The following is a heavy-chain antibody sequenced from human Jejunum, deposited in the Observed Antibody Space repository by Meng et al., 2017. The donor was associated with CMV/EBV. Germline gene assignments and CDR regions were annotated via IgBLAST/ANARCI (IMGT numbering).Heavy chain of an antibody. CDR1: FNCRSYG. Sequence: FNCRSYGVNWVRQAPGKGLEWVSVISSGSFSLYYADSVRGRFTISRDDAKDSVFLQMDSLRAQDTAVYYCASLSIPGAIFYYGMDVWGQGTTVTVSS. V-gene: IGHV3-21*01. D-gene: IGHD3-10*01. J-gene: IGHJ6*02. CDR3: ASLSIPGAIFYYGMDV. CDR2: ISSGSFSL.